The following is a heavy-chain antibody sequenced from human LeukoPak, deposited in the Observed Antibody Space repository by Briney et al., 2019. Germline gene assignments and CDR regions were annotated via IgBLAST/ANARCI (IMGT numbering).Heavy chain of an antibody. CDR2: INPSGGTT. CDR3: ASDRGAFDY. CDR1: GYTFTSYH. D-gene: IGHD3-16*01. J-gene: IGHJ4*02. V-gene: IGHV1-46*01. Sequence: ASVKVSCKAYGYTFTSYHMHWVRQAPGQGLEWMGIINPSGGTTNYAQKFRGRVTMTRDMSTSTVYMELSSLRSEDTAVYYCASDRGAFDYWGQGTLVTVSS.